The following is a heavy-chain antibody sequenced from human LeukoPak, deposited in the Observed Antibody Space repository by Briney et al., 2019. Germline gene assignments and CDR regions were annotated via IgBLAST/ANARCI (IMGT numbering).Heavy chain of an antibody. J-gene: IGHJ4*02. CDR2: IYSGGST. V-gene: IGHV3-53*01. CDR3: ARARRDGYNSPDY. CDR1: GFNVSSNH. D-gene: IGHD5-24*01. Sequence: PGGSLRLSCAASGFNVSSNHMSWVRPAPVKGLEWVSVIYSGGSTYYADSVKGRFTISRDNSKNTLYLQMNSLRAEDTAVYYCARARRDGYNSPDYWGQGTLVTVSS.